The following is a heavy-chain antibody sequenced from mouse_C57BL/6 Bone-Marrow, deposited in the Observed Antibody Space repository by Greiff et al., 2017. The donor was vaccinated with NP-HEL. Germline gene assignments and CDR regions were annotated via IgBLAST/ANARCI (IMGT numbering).Heavy chain of an antibody. CDR2: IDPETGGT. CDR3: TRAYDSNWDFDY. V-gene: IGHV1-15*01. D-gene: IGHD2-5*01. J-gene: IGHJ2*01. Sequence: ESGAELVRPGASVTLSCKASGYTFTDYEMHWVKQTPVHGLEWIGAIDPETGGTAYNQKFKGKAILTADKSSSTAYMELRSLTSEDSAVYYCTRAYDSNWDFDYWGQGTTLTVSS. CDR1: GYTFTDYE.